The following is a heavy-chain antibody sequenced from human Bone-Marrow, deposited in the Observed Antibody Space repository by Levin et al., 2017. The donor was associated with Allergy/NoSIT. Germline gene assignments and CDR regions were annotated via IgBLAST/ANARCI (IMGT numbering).Heavy chain of an antibody. J-gene: IGHJ3*02. V-gene: IGHV3-30-3*01. D-gene: IGHD4-17*01. CDR1: GFTFSSYA. Sequence: PGGSLRLSCAASGFTFSSYAMHWVRQAPGKGLEWVAVISYDGSNKYYADSVKGRFTISRDNSKNTLYLQMNSLRAEDTAVYYCARDRLYGDYEANAFDIWGQGTMVTVSS. CDR2: ISYDGSNK. CDR3: ARDRLYGDYEANAFDI.